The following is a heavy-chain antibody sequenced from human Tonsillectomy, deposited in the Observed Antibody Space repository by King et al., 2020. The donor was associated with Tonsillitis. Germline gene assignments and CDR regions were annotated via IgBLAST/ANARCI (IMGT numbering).Heavy chain of an antibody. CDR3: ARGKYDFWSGYPDYFDY. V-gene: IGHV4-34*01. J-gene: IGHJ4*02. CDR2: INQSGST. Sequence: QLQQWGAGLLKPSETLSLTCAVYGGSFSDYFWSWIRQPPGKGLEWIGDINQSGSTNFNPSLKSRFTISMDTSKNPFSLNLRSVTAADTAVYYCARGKYDFWSGYPDYFDYWGRGTPVTVSS. D-gene: IGHD3-3*01. CDR1: GGSFSDYF.